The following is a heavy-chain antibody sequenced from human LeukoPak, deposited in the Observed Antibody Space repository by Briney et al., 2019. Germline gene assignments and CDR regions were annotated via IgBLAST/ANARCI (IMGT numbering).Heavy chain of an antibody. D-gene: IGHD1-26*01. J-gene: IGHJ4*02. V-gene: IGHV1-46*01. CDR3: ARRYSGSYYASDY. Sequence: GASVKVSCKASGYTFTNYYIHWVRQAPGQGLEWMGMIIPSDGFTTYAQKFQGRVTMTRDVSTSTVYMELSSLRSEDTAVYYCARRYSGSYYASDYWGQGTLVTVSS. CDR2: IIPSDGFT. CDR1: GYTFTNYY.